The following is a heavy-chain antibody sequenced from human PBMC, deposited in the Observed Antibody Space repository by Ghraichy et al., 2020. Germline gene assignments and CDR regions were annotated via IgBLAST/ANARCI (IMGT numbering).Heavy chain of an antibody. Sequence: VAIIWYDGKNKYYADSVKGRFTISRDNYKNTVYVQMNSLREEDTAVYYCARVLAAAANYAMDVWGQGTMVTVYS. V-gene: IGHV3-33*01. D-gene: IGHD6-13*01. J-gene: IGHJ6*02. CDR2: IWYDGKNK. CDR3: ARVLAAAANYAMDV.